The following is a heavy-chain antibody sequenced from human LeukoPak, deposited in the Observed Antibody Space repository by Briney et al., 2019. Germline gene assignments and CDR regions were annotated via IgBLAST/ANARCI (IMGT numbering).Heavy chain of an antibody. CDR2: ISGSGTST. V-gene: IGHV3-23*01. Sequence: GGSLRLSCAASGFTFSSYAMSWVRQAPGKGLEWVSAISGSGTSTYYAASVKGRFTISRDNSKNTLYLQMNSLRAEDTAVYHCAKASSYYYDSSGXXXDFWGQGTLVTVSS. CDR3: AKASSYYYDSSGXXXDF. J-gene: IGHJ4*02. D-gene: IGHD3-22*01. CDR1: GFTFSSYA.